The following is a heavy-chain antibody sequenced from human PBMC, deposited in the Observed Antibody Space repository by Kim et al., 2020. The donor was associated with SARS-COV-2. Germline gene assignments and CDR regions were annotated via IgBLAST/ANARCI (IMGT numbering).Heavy chain of an antibody. CDR1: GFTFRSYW. CDR2: ISTDGSAT. D-gene: IGHD3-10*01. J-gene: IGHJ4*02. CDR3: GLTMIRGVTPPDY. Sequence: GGSLRLSCEASGFTFRSYWMHWVRQAPGTGLVWVSHISTDGSATSYADSVKGRFTVARDNAKNTLYLQMNSLTAEDTAVYYCGLTMIRGVTPPDYWGQGT. V-gene: IGHV3-74*01.